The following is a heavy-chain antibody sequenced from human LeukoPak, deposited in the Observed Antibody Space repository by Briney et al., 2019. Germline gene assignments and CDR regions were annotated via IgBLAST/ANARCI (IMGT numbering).Heavy chain of an antibody. Sequence: PGGSLRLSCAASGFTFSSYAMSWVRQVPGKGLEWVSVISSSGGTYYADSVKGRFTISRDNSKNTLYLQMNSLRAEDTAVYYCAKPSVSGTGRSWFDAWGRGTLVTVSS. D-gene: IGHD6-19*01. CDR2: ISSSGGT. V-gene: IGHV3-23*01. J-gene: IGHJ5*02. CDR1: GFTFSSYA. CDR3: AKPSVSGTGRSWFDA.